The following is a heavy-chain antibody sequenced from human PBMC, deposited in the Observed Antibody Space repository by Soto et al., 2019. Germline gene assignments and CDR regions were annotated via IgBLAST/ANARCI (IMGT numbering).Heavy chain of an antibody. J-gene: IGHJ5*02. CDR3: ARGPATYYDILTGYYAAWFDP. D-gene: IGHD3-9*01. CDR1: GFTFTSSA. CDR2: IVVGSGNT. V-gene: IGHV1-58*01. Sequence: SVKVSCKASGFTFTSSAVQWVRQARGQRLEWIGWIVVGSGNTNYAQKFQERVTITRDMSTSTAYMELSSLRSEDTAVYYCARGPATYYDILTGYYAAWFDPWGQGTQVTVSS.